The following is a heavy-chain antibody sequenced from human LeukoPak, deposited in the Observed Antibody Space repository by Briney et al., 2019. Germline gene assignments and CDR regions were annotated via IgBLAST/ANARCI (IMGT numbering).Heavy chain of an antibody. CDR3: ARVSGWNPLEAAHLDY. CDR1: GYSISSGNY. D-gene: IGHD6-19*01. CDR2: IYHSGST. Sequence: SETLSLTCSVSGYSISSGNYWGWIRLPPGKGLQWIGSIYHSGSTYYNPSLKSRVTISVDTSKNQFSLKLSSVTAADTAVYYCARVSGWNPLEAAHLDYWGQGTLVTVSS. J-gene: IGHJ4*02. V-gene: IGHV4-38-2*02.